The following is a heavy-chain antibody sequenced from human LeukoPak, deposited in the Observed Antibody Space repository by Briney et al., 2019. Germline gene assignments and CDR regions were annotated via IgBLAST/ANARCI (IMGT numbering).Heavy chain of an antibody. D-gene: IGHD2-8*02. V-gene: IGHV1-69*04. CDR3: ARGEDSTTTGYYYGMDV. J-gene: IGHJ6*02. CDR1: GGTFSSYA. CDR2: IIPILGIA. Sequence: AAVKVSCKASGGTFSSYAISWVRQAPGQGLEWMGRIIPILGIANYAQKFQGRVTITADKSTSTAYMELSSLRSEDTAVYYCARGEDSTTTGYYYGMDVWGQGTTVTVSS.